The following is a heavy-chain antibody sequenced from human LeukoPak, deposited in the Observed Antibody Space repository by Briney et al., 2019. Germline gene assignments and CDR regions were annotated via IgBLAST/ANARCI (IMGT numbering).Heavy chain of an antibody. J-gene: IGHJ4*02. D-gene: IGHD3-3*01. CDR2: IYPGDSDT. Sequence: GESLKISCQASGYYFNNYWIAWVRQMPGKGLEWMGGIYPGDSDTKYSPSLQGQVTISADKSISTAYLQWSSLKASDTAMYYCARGGGYYNYWGQGTLVTVSS. V-gene: IGHV5-51*01. CDR1: GYYFNNYW. CDR3: ARGGGYYNY.